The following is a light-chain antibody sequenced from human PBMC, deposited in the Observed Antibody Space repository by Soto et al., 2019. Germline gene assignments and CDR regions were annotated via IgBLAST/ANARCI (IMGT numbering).Light chain of an antibody. J-gene: IGKJ1*01. V-gene: IGKV4-1*01. CDR1: QSVLYSSNSKNY. CDR2: WAS. CDR3: QQYYSTPPT. Sequence: DIVMTQSPDSLAVSLGERATINCKSSQSVLYSSNSKNYLAWYQQNPGQPPSLLIYWASTRESGVPDRFSGSGSGTDFTLTISSLQAEDVAVYYCQQYYSTPPTFGQGTKVEIK.